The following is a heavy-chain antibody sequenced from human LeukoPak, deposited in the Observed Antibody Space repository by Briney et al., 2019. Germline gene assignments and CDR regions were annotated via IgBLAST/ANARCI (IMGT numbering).Heavy chain of an antibody. V-gene: IGHV3-13*01. CDR1: GFTFSSYD. CDR2: IGTAGDT. J-gene: IGHJ4*02. CDR3: ARVGSGSYIDY. D-gene: IGHD1-26*01. Sequence: PGGSLRLSCAASGFTFSSYDMHWVRHATGKGLEWVSAIGTAGDTYYPGSVKGRFTISRENAKNSLYLQMNSLRAGDTAVYYCARVGSGSYIDYWGQGTLVTVSS.